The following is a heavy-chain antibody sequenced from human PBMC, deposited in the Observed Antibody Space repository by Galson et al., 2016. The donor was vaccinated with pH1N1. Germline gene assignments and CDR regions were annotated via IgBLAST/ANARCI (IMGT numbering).Heavy chain of an antibody. Sequence: SLRLSCAASGFTFTDYGIHWVRQAPGKGLEWVAVIWYDGSKAYYGDSVRGRFTISRDNAKNSLYLQMNSLRVEDTAVYYCARKIGADWGQGTLVTVSS. CDR2: IWYDGSKA. D-gene: IGHD1-26*01. CDR3: ARKIGAD. J-gene: IGHJ4*02. V-gene: IGHV3-33*01. CDR1: GFTFTDYG.